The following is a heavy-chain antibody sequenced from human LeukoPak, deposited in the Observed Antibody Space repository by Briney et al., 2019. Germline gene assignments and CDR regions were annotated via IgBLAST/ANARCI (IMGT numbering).Heavy chain of an antibody. CDR1: GGSFSGYY. D-gene: IGHD2-21*02. V-gene: IGHV4-34*01. J-gene: IGHJ2*01. Sequence: SETLSLTCAVYGGSFSGYYWSWIRQPPGKGLEWIGEINHSGSTNYNPSLKSRVTISVDTSKNQFSLKLSSVTAADTAGYYCAGRFVVVTAIKHWYFDLWGRGTLVTVSS. CDR2: INHSGST. CDR3: AGRFVVVTAIKHWYFDL.